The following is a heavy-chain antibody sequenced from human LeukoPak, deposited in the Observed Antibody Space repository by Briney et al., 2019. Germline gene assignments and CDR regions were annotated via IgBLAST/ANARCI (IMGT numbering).Heavy chain of an antibody. CDR2: INPSGGST. CDR1: GYTFTSYY. Sequence: GASVKVPCKASGYTFTSYYMHWVRQAPGQGLEWMGIINPSGGSTSYAQKFQGRVTMTRDTSTSTVYMELSSLRSEDTAVYYCARDRDSSGYQLYYFDYWGQGTLVTVSS. V-gene: IGHV1-46*01. D-gene: IGHD3-22*01. J-gene: IGHJ4*02. CDR3: ARDRDSSGYQLYYFDY.